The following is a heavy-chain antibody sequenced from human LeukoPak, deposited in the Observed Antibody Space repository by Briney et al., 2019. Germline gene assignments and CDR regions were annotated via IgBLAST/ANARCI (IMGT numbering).Heavy chain of an antibody. J-gene: IGHJ4*02. Sequence: ASVKVSCKASGGTFSSYAISWVRQAPGQGLEWMGGIIPIFGTANYAQKFQGRVTITADESTCTAYMELSSLRSEDTAVYYCARSSGYYYHYFDYWGQGTLVTVSS. V-gene: IGHV1-69*13. D-gene: IGHD3-22*01. CDR1: GGTFSSYA. CDR3: ARSSGYYYHYFDY. CDR2: IIPIFGTA.